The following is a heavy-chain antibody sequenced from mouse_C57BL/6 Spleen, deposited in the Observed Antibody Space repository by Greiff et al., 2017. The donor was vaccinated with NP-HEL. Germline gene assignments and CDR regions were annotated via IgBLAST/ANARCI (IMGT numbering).Heavy chain of an antibody. D-gene: IGHD2-4*01. CDR3: ARGNYDGGWFAY. J-gene: IGHJ3*01. Sequence: QVQLKQSGAELVRPGTSVKVSCKASGYAFTNYLIEWVKQRPGQGLEWIGVINPGSGGTNYNEEFKGKATLTADKSSSTAYMQLSSLSSEDSAVYLCARGNYDGGWFAYWGQGTLVTVSA. CDR1: GYAFTNYL. V-gene: IGHV1-54*01. CDR2: INPGSGGT.